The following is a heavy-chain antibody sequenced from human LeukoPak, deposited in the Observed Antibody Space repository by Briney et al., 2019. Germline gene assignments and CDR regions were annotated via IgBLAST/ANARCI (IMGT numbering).Heavy chain of an antibody. CDR2: IYSGGTT. CDR3: ARVAYGDHQYFHH. J-gene: IGHJ1*01. D-gene: IGHD4-17*01. Sequence: GGSLRLSCAASGFTVSSNYMHWVRQAPGKGLEWVSVIYSGGTTYYADSVKGRFTIPRDHSKNTLYLQMSSLRAEDTAVYYCARVAYGDHQYFHHWGQGTLVTVSS. CDR1: GFTVSSNY. V-gene: IGHV3-53*01.